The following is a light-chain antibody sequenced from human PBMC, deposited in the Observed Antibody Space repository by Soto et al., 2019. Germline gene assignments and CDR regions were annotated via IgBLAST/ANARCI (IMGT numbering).Light chain of an antibody. CDR1: SSDVGSYNL. CDR3: CSYAGSSTFV. J-gene: IGLJ2*01. CDR2: EGS. V-gene: IGLV2-23*03. Sequence: QSALTQPASVSGSPGQSITISCTGTSSDVGSYNLVSWYQQHPGKDPKLMIYEGSKRLSGVSNRFSGSKSGNTASLTISGLQSEDEADYYCCSYAGSSTFVFGGGTKLTVL.